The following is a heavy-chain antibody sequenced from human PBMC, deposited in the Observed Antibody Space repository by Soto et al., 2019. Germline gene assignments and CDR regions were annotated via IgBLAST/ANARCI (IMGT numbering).Heavy chain of an antibody. CDR1: GGSISSSSYY. CDR3: ARHVFDAAAGTPPNWFDP. Sequence: PSETLSLTCTVSGGSISSSSYYWGWIRQPPGKGLEWIGSIYYSGSTYYNPSLKSRVTISVDTSKNQFSLKLSSVTAADTAVYYCARHVFDAAAGTPPNWFDPWGQGTLVTVSS. D-gene: IGHD6-13*01. V-gene: IGHV4-39*01. J-gene: IGHJ5*02. CDR2: IYYSGST.